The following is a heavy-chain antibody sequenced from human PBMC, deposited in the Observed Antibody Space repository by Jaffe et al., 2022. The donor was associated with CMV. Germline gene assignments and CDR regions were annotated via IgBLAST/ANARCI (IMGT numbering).Heavy chain of an antibody. J-gene: IGHJ4*02. Sequence: QVQLLQSGAEVKKPGSSVKVSCEASETSFSLYAMSWVRQAPGEGLEFVGRIIPLLGSVTYGDKFQGRVTISVDKSTSTAYMELTSLTSEDTAVYYCARNIAIFGVLDPFPDYWGQGTLVTVSS. CDR2: IIPLLGSV. CDR1: ETSFSLYA. D-gene: IGHD3-3*01. CDR3: ARNIAIFGVLDPFPDY. V-gene: IGHV1-69*09.